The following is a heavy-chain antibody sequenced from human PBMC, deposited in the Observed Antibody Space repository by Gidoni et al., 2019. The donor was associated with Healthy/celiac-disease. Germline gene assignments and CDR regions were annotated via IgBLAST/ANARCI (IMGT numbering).Heavy chain of an antibody. CDR3: ARLMYRQLQLTRRSYYYYMDV. D-gene: IGHD2-15*01. V-gene: IGHV4-31*03. CDR1: GGSISRGGYS. J-gene: IGHJ6*03. Sequence: QVQLQESGPGLVKPSQTLSLTCTVPGGSISRGGYSWSWIRQHPGKGLEWIGYIYYSGSTYYNPSLKSRVTISVDTSKNQFSLKLSSVTAADTAVYYCARLMYRQLQLTRRSYYYYMDVWGKGTTVTVSS. CDR2: IYYSGST.